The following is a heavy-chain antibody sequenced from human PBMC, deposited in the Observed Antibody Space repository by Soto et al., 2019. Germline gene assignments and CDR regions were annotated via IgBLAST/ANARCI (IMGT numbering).Heavy chain of an antibody. CDR3: ARAPEIYGELHHGGMDV. CDR2: IKQDGSEK. V-gene: IGHV3-7*01. J-gene: IGHJ6*02. D-gene: IGHD4-17*01. Sequence: GGSLRLSCAASGSTFSSYWMSWVRQAPGKGLEWVANIKQDGSEKYYVDSVKGRFTISRDNAKNSLYLQMNSLRAEDTAVYYCARAPEIYGELHHGGMDVWGQGTTVTVSS. CDR1: GSTFSSYW.